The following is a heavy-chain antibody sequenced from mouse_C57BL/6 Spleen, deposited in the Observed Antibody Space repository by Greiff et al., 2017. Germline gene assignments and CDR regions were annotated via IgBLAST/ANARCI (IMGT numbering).Heavy chain of an antibody. V-gene: IGHV1-74*01. J-gene: IGHJ1*03. CDR3: AIESLLSYWYFDV. CDR2: IHPSDSDT. D-gene: IGHD1-1*01. Sequence: QVQLKQPGAELVKPGASVKVSCKASGYTFTSYWMHWVKQRPGQGLEWIGRIHPSDSDTNYNQKFKGKATLTVDKSSSTAYMQLSSLTSEDSAVXYCAIESLLSYWYFDVWGTGTTVTVSS. CDR1: GYTFTSYW.